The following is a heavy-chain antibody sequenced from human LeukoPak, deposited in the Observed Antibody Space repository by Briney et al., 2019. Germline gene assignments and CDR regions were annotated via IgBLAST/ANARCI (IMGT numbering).Heavy chain of an antibody. CDR2: ISYDGSNK. Sequence: PGGSLRLSCAASGFTFSSYAMHWVRQAPGKGLEWVAVISYDGSNKYYADSVKGRFTISRDNAKNSLYLQMNSLRAEDTAVYYCARVTMGGYYYYYYGMDVWGQGTTVTVSS. D-gene: IGHD4/OR15-4a*01. CDR3: ARVTMGGYYYYYYGMDV. J-gene: IGHJ6*02. CDR1: GFTFSSYA. V-gene: IGHV3-30-3*01.